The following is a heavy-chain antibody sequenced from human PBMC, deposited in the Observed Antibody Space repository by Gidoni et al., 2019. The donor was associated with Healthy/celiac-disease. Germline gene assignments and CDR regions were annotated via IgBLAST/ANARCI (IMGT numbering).Heavy chain of an antibody. V-gene: IGHV3-7*03. J-gene: IGHJ6*02. CDR1: GFNFSSYW. D-gene: IGHD3-16*01. Sequence: EVQLVESGGGLVQPGGSLRLSCAASGFNFSSYWMSWVRPAPGKGLEWVANIKQDGSEKYYVDSVKGRFTISRDNAKNSLYLQMNSLRAEDTTVYYCAREVWGNYGMDVWGQGTTVTVSS. CDR3: AREVWGNYGMDV. CDR2: IKQDGSEK.